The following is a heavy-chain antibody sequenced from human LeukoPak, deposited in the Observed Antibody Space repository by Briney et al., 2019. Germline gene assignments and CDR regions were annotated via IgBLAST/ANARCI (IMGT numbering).Heavy chain of an antibody. J-gene: IGHJ4*02. V-gene: IGHV3-23*01. CDR2: ISGSGGST. Sequence: GGSLRLSCAASGFTFSSYAMSWVRQAPGKGLEWVSAISGSGGSTNYADSVKGRFTISRDNAKNTLYLQMNSLRTDDTAVYYCTRGQNYGGQGTLVTVSS. CDR1: GFTFSSYA. CDR3: TRGQNY.